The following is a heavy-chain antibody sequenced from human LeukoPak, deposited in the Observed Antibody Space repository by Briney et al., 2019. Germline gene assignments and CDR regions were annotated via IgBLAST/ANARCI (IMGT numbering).Heavy chain of an antibody. Sequence: SGTLSLTCAVYGGSFSGYYWSWIRQPPGKGLEWIGYILHSGSTNYNPSLKIRVTMSVDTPKNQFSLKLSSVTAADTAVYYCARLPRYSSGWYDYWGQGTLVTVSS. J-gene: IGHJ4*02. V-gene: IGHV4-59*01. D-gene: IGHD6-19*01. CDR3: ARLPRYSSGWYDY. CDR2: ILHSGST. CDR1: GGSFSGYY.